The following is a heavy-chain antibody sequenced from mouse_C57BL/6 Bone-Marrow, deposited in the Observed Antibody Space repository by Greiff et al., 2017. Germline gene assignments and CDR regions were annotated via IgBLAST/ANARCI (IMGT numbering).Heavy chain of an antibody. CDR1: GFTFSSYG. Sequence: EVMLVESGGDLVKPGGSLKLSCAASGFTFSSYGMSWVRQTPDKRLEWVATISSGGSYTYYPDSVKGRFTISRDNAKNTLYLQMSSLKSEDTAMYYCARHQDITTTGSYAMDYWGQGTSVTVSS. J-gene: IGHJ4*01. D-gene: IGHD1-1*01. CDR2: ISSGGSYT. CDR3: ARHQDITTTGSYAMDY. V-gene: IGHV5-6*01.